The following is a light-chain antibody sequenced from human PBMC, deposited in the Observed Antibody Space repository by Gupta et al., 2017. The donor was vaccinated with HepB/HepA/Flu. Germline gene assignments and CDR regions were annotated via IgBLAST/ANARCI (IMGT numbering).Light chain of an antibody. CDR3: NYQASSSNLYV. J-gene: IGLJ1*01. CDR1: SLTIYY. Sequence: SSQLPQDPAVSVSLGQTVRITFQGASLTIYYTSCYQRKPGQAPVLVIYGNSSRPSGIPDRFPCSSSGTKASFTITGAQAEDEADYDCNYQASSSNLYVFGTGTKLTVL. V-gene: IGLV3-19*01. CDR2: GNS.